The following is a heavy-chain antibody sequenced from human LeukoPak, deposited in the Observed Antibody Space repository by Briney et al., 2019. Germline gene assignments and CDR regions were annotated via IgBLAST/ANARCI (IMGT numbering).Heavy chain of an antibody. Sequence: GGSLRLSCVASGFIFSYYDMGWVRQAPGKGLEWISYISSSRSIMYYADSVLGRFTVSRDNAENTLYLQMNSLRGGDTAVYYCARHNQGSPDYWGQGTLVTVSS. CDR3: ARHNQGSPDY. CDR2: ISSSRSIM. J-gene: IGHJ4*02. CDR1: GFIFSYYD. V-gene: IGHV3-48*01.